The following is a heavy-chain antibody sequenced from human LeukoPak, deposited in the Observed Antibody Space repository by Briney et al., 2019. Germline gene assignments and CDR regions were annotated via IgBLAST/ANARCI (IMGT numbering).Heavy chain of an antibody. D-gene: IGHD5-12*01. CDR1: GYTFTGYY. CDR2: INPNSGGT. V-gene: IGHV1-2*02. J-gene: IGHJ4*02. Sequence: ASVKVSCKASGYTFTGYYMHWVRQAPGQGLEWMGWINPNSGGTNYAQKFQGRVTMTRDTSISTAYMELSRLRSDDTAVYYCARGVWSGYDLVLNFDYWGQGTLVTVSS. CDR3: ARGVWSGYDLVLNFDY.